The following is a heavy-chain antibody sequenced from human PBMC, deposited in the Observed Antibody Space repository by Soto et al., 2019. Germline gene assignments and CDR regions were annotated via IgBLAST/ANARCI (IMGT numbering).Heavy chain of an antibody. CDR3: ANNQQLVPSYNYYYGMDV. CDR2: IYYSGST. V-gene: IGHV4-39*01. J-gene: IGHJ6*02. Sequence: PSETLSLTCTVSGGSISSSSYYWGWIRQPPGKGLEWIGSIYYSGSTYYNPSLKSRVTISVDTSKNQFSLKLSSVTAADTAVYYCANNQQLVPSYNYYYGMDVWGQGTTVTVSS. D-gene: IGHD6-6*01. CDR1: GGSISSSSYY.